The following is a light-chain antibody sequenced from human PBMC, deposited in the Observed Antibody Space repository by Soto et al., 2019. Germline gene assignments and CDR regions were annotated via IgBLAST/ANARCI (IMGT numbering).Light chain of an antibody. CDR3: QQYNNWPKT. J-gene: IGKJ1*01. CDR2: GAS. CDR1: QSVSSN. V-gene: IGKV3-15*01. Sequence: EIVMTQSPATLSVSPGERATLSCRASQSVSSNLAWYQHKPGQAPRLLIYGASTRATGIPARFSGSESGTEFTLILSRLQYEELAVNYCQQYNNWPKTFGQGTKVEIK.